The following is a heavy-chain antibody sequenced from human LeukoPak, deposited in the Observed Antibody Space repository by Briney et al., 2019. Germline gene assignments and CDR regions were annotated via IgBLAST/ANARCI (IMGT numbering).Heavy chain of an antibody. D-gene: IGHD4-23*01. Sequence: ASVKVSCKAPGYTFTSYGISWVRQAPGQGLEWMGWISAYNGNTNYAQKLQGRVTMTTDTSTSTAYMELRSLRSDDTAVYYCARYDHGGNAGIADIWGQGTMVTVSS. CDR3: ARYDHGGNAGIADI. J-gene: IGHJ3*02. V-gene: IGHV1-18*01. CDR2: ISAYNGNT. CDR1: GYTFTSYG.